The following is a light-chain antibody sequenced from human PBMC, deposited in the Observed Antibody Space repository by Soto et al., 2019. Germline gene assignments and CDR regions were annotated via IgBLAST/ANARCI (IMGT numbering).Light chain of an antibody. CDR2: AAS. J-gene: IGKJ4*01. CDR3: XXLKSYPLS. Sequence: DIQLTQSPSFLSASVGDRVTITCRTSQDISSYLAWYQQKPGKAPQLLISAASTLQSGVPSRFSGSGSGTXXXXXXXXLXPEXFXXYYCXXLKSYPLSFGGGTKVEI. V-gene: IGKV1-9*01. CDR1: QDISSY.